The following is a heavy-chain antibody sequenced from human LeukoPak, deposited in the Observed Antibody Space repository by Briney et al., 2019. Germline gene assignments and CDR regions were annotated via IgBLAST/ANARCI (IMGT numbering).Heavy chain of an antibody. J-gene: IGHJ4*02. CDR1: GYTFTCYY. D-gene: IGHD2-15*01. V-gene: IGHV1-2*06. Sequence: ASVKVSCKASGYTFTCYYMHWVRQAPGQGLEWMGRINPNSGGTNYAQKFQGRVTMTRDTSISTAYMELSRLRSDDTAVYYCATDSEVLGYCSGGSCPPGYWGQGTLVTVSS. CDR3: ATDSEVLGYCSGGSCPPGY. CDR2: INPNSGGT.